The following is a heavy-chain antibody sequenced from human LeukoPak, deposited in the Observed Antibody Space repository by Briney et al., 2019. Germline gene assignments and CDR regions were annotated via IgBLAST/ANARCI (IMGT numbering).Heavy chain of an antibody. V-gene: IGHV4-59*01. Sequence: SETLSLTCTVSGGSISSYYWSWIRQLPGKGLEWIGYIYYSGSTNYNPSLKSRVTISVDTSKNQFSLKLSSVTAADTAVYYCASGVEMATDFDYWGQGTLVTVSS. J-gene: IGHJ4*02. CDR1: GGSISSYY. CDR2: IYYSGST. CDR3: ASGVEMATDFDY. D-gene: IGHD5-24*01.